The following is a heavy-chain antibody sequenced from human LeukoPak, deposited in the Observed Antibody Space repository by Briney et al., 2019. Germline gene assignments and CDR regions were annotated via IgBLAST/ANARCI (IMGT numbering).Heavy chain of an antibody. V-gene: IGHV3-23*01. Sequence: GGSLRLSCAASGFTFSSYAMSWVRQAPGKGLEWVSAISGSGGSTYYADSVKGRFTISRDNSKNTLYLQMNSLRAEDTAVYYCARSIVGASDFYYYGMDVWGQGTTVTVSS. CDR1: GFTFSSYA. CDR3: ARSIVGASDFYYYGMDV. J-gene: IGHJ6*02. D-gene: IGHD1-26*01. CDR2: ISGSGGST.